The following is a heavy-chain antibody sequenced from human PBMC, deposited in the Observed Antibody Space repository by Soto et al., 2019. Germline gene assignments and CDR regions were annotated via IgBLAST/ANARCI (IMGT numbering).Heavy chain of an antibody. CDR2: IRLSGFKK. J-gene: IGHJ5*02. V-gene: IGHV3-23*01. CDR3: AKNQGVELVPLATVDWFDP. D-gene: IGHD1-26*01. CDR1: GFTFRRNA. Sequence: PGRSRRLSCTPSGFTFRRNAMIWIRQAPGKGLEWLSSIRLSGFKKYYSGSVKGRFTISRDNSKSTVYLELNNLSAEDTAVYHCAKNQGVELVPLATVDWFDPWCQGSVVTASS.